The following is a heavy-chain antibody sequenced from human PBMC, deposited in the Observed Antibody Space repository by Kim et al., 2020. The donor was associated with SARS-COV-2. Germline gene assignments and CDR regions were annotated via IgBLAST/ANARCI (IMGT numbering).Heavy chain of an antibody. CDR3: ARHGREYDSSQRVHYYFDS. CDR2: VFSGGHT. Sequence: SETLSLTCTVSGASLDSRNYYWAWIRQSPGKGPEWLGSVFSGGHTYYSPSFEGRVTVTADTSRNQFSLKMTSLTAADTAIYSCARHGREYDSSQRVHYYFDSWSRGTLVTVSS. J-gene: IGHJ4*02. CDR1: GASLDSRNYY. V-gene: IGHV4-39*01. D-gene: IGHD3-16*01.